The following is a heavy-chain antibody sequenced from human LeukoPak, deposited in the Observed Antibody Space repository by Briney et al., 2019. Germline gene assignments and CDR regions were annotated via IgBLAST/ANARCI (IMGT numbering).Heavy chain of an antibody. CDR2: IYTSGST. CDR3: ARVMSSGWYYDY. Sequence: SETLSLTCTVSGGSISSYYWSWIRQPARKGLEWIGRIYTSGSTNYNPSLKSRVTISVDKSKNQFSLKLSSVTAADTAVYYCARVMSSGWYYDYWGQGTLVTVSS. D-gene: IGHD6-19*01. V-gene: IGHV4-4*07. CDR1: GGSISSYY. J-gene: IGHJ4*02.